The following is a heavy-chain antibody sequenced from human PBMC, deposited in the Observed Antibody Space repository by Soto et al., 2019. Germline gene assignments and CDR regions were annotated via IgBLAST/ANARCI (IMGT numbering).Heavy chain of an antibody. V-gene: IGHV1-18*01. CDR1: GYTFSSYG. J-gene: IGHJ4*02. Sequence: QVQLVQSGAEVKKPGASVKVSCKASGYTFSSYGISWGRQAPGQGLEWMGWISAYKGNTNYAQKLQGRXTXTXXTSTSTAYMELRSLRSDDTAVYYCARVTYYDILSAQGYFDYWGQGTLVTVSS. CDR2: ISAYKGNT. CDR3: ARVTYYDILSAQGYFDY. D-gene: IGHD3-9*01.